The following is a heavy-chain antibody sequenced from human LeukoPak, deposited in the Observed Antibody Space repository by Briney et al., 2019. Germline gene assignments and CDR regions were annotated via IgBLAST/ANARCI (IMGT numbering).Heavy chain of an antibody. CDR2: IYYSGST. CDR3: ARSYDSSASGFDY. D-gene: IGHD3-22*01. J-gene: IGHJ4*02. V-gene: IGHV4-31*03. Sequence: PSQTLSLTCTVSGGSISSDAYYWSWIRQHPGKGLEWIGYIYYSGSTYYNPSLKSRVTISGDTSKNHFPLTLSSVTAADTAVYYCARSYDSSASGFDYWGQGTLVTVSP. CDR1: GGSISSDAYY.